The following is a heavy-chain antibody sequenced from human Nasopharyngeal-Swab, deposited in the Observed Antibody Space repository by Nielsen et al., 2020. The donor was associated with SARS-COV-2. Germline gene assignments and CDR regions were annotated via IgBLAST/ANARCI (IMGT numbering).Heavy chain of an antibody. D-gene: IGHD3-3*01. CDR3: VRRARVADY. Sequence: GESLKISCAASGFTFSTYAVSWVRQAPGKGLEWVSVFSGSGGSTYYADSVKGRFTISGDNSKNTLYLQMNTLRAEDTAVYYCVRRARVADYWGQGTLVTVSS. J-gene: IGHJ4*02. V-gene: IGHV3-23*01. CDR1: GFTFSTYA. CDR2: FSGSGGST.